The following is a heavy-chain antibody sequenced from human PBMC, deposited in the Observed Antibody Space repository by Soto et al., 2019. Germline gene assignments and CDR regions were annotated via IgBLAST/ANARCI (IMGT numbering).Heavy chain of an antibody. CDR3: ATTNNHDDTFMCSLDI. J-gene: IGHJ3*02. CDR1: GFTFSRYA. Sequence: QVQLVESGGGVVQPGTSLRLSCAASGFTFSRYAMHWVRQAPGKGLEWVAVILYDGSNKDYVDSVKGRFTISRDNSKNTLYVQMNSLRVEDTAVYYCATTNNHDDTFMCSLDIWGQGTTVTVSS. D-gene: IGHD1-20*01. V-gene: IGHV3-30*03. CDR2: ILYDGSNK.